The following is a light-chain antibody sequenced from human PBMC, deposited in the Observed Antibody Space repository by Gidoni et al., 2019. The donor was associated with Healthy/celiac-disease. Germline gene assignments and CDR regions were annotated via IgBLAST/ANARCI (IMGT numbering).Light chain of an antibody. CDR3: QQYNTRCT. CDR1: QSVSSN. J-gene: IGKJ2*02. CDR2: GAS. V-gene: IGKV3-15*01. Sequence: EIVMTKSPATLSVSPGERATLSCRASQSVSSNLAWYQQKPGQAPRLLIYGASTMATGIPARFSGSGSGTEFTLTISSLQSEDFAVYYCQQYNTRCTFGQGTKLEIK.